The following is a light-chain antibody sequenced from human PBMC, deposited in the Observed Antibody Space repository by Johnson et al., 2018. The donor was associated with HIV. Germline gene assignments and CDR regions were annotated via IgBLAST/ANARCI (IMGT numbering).Light chain of an antibody. CDR1: SSNIVNNY. CDR3: GTWDSSLSACPHYV. V-gene: IGLV1-51*01. CDR2: DNN. J-gene: IGLJ1*01. Sequence: QPVLTQPPSVSAAPGQKVTISCSGSSSNIVNNYVSWYQQLPGTAPKLLIYDNNKRPSGIPDRFSGSKSGTSATLGITGLQTGDEADYYCGTWDSSLSACPHYVFGTGTKVTVL.